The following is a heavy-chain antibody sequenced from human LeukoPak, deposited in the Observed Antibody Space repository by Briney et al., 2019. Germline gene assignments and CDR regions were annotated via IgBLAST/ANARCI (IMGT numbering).Heavy chain of an antibody. V-gene: IGHV3-21*01. Sequence: GGSLRLSCAASGSTFSNYEMNWVRQAPGKGLEWVSSISSSSSYIYYADSVKGRFTISGDNAKNSLYLQMNSLRAEDTAVYYCARDNTYGDYGLDYWGQGTLVTVSS. CDR3: ARDNTYGDYGLDY. D-gene: IGHD4-17*01. CDR2: ISSSSSYI. CDR1: GSTFSNYE. J-gene: IGHJ4*02.